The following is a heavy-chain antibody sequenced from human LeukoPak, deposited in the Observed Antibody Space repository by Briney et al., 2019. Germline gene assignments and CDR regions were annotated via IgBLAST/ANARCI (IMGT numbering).Heavy chain of an antibody. CDR1: GFTFSSYA. D-gene: IGHD2-8*01. CDR3: AKDLGYCTNGVCPIFDY. Sequence: GGSLRLSCAASGFTFSSYAMSWVRQAPGKGLEWVSAISGSGGSTYYADSVKGRFTISRNNSKNQLYLQMNSLRAEDTAVYYCAKDLGYCTNGVCPIFDYWGQGTLVTVSS. V-gene: IGHV3-23*01. CDR2: ISGSGGST. J-gene: IGHJ4*02.